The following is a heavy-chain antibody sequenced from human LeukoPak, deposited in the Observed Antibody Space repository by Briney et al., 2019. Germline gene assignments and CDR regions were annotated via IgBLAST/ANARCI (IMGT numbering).Heavy chain of an antibody. J-gene: IGHJ4*02. Sequence: GGSLGLSCAASGFTFSSYSMDWVRQAPGKGLEWVSSISSSSSYIYYADSVKGRFTISRDNAKNSLYLQMNSLRAEDTAVYYCARAQQLPNFDYWGQGTLVAVSS. D-gene: IGHD2-2*01. CDR1: GFTFSSYS. V-gene: IGHV3-21*01. CDR3: ARAQQLPNFDY. CDR2: ISSSSSYI.